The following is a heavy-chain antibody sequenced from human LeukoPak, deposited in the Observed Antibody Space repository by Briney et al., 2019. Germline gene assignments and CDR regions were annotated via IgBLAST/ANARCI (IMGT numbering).Heavy chain of an antibody. CDR2: IKEDGSQK. V-gene: IGHV3-7*01. Sequence: GGSLRLSCAASGFTFSSYWMSWVRQAPGKGLEWVANIKEDGSQKYYVDSVKGRFTISRDNAKNSLYLQMNSLRAEDTAVYYCAKDLNALYFDYWGQGTLVTVSS. CDR1: GFTFSSYW. CDR3: AKDLNALYFDY. J-gene: IGHJ4*02.